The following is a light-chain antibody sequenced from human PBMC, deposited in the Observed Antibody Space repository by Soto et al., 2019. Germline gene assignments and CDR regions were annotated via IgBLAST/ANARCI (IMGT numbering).Light chain of an antibody. Sequence: QSVLTQPPSVSGAPGQRVTISCSGSSSNLGAGYDVQWYRQFPGTAPKLLIYASSVRPSGVPDRFSGSKSGTSASLAITGLQAEDEADYYCQSYDSSLIVSKVFGTGTKSPS. V-gene: IGLV1-40*01. CDR3: QSYDSSLIVSKV. CDR2: ASS. CDR1: SSNLGAGYD. J-gene: IGLJ1*01.